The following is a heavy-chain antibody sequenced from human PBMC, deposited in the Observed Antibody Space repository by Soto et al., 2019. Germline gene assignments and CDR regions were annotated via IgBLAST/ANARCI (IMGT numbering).Heavy chain of an antibody. CDR1: GFTFSSYA. CDR2: ISGSGGST. CDR3: AKQDDYGDYYYGRSAKHFDY. D-gene: IGHD4-17*01. J-gene: IGHJ4*02. Sequence: GGSLRLSCAASGFTFSSYAMSWVRQAPGKGLEWVSAISGSGGSTYYADSVKGRFTISRDNSKNTRYLQMNSLRAEDTAVYYCAKQDDYGDYYYGRSAKHFDYWGQGTLVTVSS. V-gene: IGHV3-23*01.